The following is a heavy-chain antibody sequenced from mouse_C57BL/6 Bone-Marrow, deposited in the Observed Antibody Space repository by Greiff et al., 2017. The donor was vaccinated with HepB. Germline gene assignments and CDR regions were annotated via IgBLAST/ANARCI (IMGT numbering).Heavy chain of an antibody. Sequence: QVQLKESGAELVRPGSSVKVSCKASGYAFTNYVIEWVKQRPGQGLEWIGFINPGSGGTKYNEKFKGKATLTADKSSSTAYMQLSSLTSEDSAVYFCARSQLRSAWFAYWGPGTLVTVSA. D-gene: IGHD3-2*02. V-gene: IGHV1-54*01. CDR2: INPGSGGT. CDR3: ARSQLRSAWFAY. J-gene: IGHJ3*01. CDR1: GYAFTNYV.